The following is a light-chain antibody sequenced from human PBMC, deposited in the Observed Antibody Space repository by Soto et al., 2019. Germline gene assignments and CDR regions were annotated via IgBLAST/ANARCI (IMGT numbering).Light chain of an antibody. CDR3: SSYTSSMTNV. J-gene: IGLJ1*01. Sequence: QSVLTQPASVSGSPGQSITISCTGTSSDVGDYNYVSWYQQHPGKAPKLMIYDVSNRPSGVSNRFSGSKSGNTASLTISGLQAADEADYFCSSYTSSMTNVFGSGTKVTVL. V-gene: IGLV2-14*01. CDR2: DVS. CDR1: SSDVGDYNY.